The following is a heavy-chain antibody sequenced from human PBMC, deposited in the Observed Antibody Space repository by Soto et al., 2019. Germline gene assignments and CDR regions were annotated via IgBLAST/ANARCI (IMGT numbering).Heavy chain of an antibody. CDR2: INVGNGNT. D-gene: IGHD3-22*01. J-gene: IGHJ3*02. V-gene: IGHV1-3*01. CDR1: GYTFTSYA. CDR3: ARGDRSEEDAFDI. Sequence: ASVKVSCKASGYTFTSYAMHWVRQAPGQSLEWMGWINVGNGNTKYSQKFQARVTIIRDTSATTAHMELSSLRSEDTAVYYCARGDRSEEDAFDIWGQGTMVTVSS.